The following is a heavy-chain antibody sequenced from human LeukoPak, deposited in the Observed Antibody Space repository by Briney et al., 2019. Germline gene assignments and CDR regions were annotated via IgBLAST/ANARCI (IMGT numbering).Heavy chain of an antibody. CDR1: GGSFSGYY. V-gene: IGHV4-34*01. CDR3: ARRPHSSGWAY. D-gene: IGHD6-19*01. CDR2: INHSGST. J-gene: IGHJ4*02. Sequence: SETLSLTCAVYGGSFSGYYWSWIRQPPGKGLEWIGEINHSGSTNYNPFLKSRVTISVDTSKNQFSPKLSSVTAADTAVYYCARRPHSSGWAYWGQGTLVTVSS.